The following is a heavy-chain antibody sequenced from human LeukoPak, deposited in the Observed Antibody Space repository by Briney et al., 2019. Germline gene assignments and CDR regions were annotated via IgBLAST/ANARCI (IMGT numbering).Heavy chain of an antibody. CDR3: ARDRGMGGSSWYLSTFDY. J-gene: IGHJ4*02. CDR1: GGTLSSYA. V-gene: IGHV1-69*13. Sequence: ASVKVSCKASGGTLSSYAISWVRQAPGQGLEWMGGIIPIFGTANYAQKFQGRVTITADESTSTAYMELSSLRSEDTAVYYCARDRGMGGSSWYLSTFDYWGQGTLVTVSS. D-gene: IGHD6-13*01. CDR2: IIPIFGTA.